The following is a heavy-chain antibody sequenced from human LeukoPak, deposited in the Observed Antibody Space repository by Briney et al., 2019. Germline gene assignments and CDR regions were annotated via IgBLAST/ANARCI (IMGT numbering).Heavy chain of an antibody. D-gene: IGHD4-17*01. V-gene: IGHV3-21*01. J-gene: IGHJ6*02. CDR3: ASMTTVTTSRINYYYYYGMDV. Sequence: GGSLRLSCAGSGFTFSSYNINWVRQAPGKGLEWVSSVSSSGSFTYHADSVKGRFTISRDNAKNSLYLQMNSLRAEDTAVYYCASMTTVTTSRINYYYYYGMDVWGQGTTVTVSS. CDR1: GFTFSSYN. CDR2: VSSSGSFT.